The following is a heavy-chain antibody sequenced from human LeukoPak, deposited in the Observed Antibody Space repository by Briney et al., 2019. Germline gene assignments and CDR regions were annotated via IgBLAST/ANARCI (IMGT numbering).Heavy chain of an antibody. Sequence: SETLSLTCTVSGGSISSSSYYWGWIRQPPGKGLEWIGSIYYSGSTYYNPSLKSRVTISVDTSKNQFSLKLSSVTAADTAVYYCARTNLGIAVAVRGWFDTWGQGTLVTVSS. CDR1: GGSISSSSYY. CDR2: IYYSGST. D-gene: IGHD6-19*01. V-gene: IGHV4-39*07. CDR3: ARTNLGIAVAVRGWFDT. J-gene: IGHJ5*02.